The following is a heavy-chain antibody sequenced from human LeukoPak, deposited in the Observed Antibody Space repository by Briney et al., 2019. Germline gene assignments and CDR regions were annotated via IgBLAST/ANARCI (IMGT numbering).Heavy chain of an antibody. D-gene: IGHD1-1*01. J-gene: IGHJ4*02. Sequence: KPSETLSLTCAVYGGSFSGYYWSWIRQPPGKGLEWIGEINHSGSTNYNPSLKSRVTISVDTSKNQFSLKLSSVTAADTAVYYCARFLRSRYADNLFDYWGQGTLVTVSS. V-gene: IGHV4-34*01. CDR1: GGSFSGYY. CDR2: INHSGST. CDR3: ARFLRSRYADNLFDY.